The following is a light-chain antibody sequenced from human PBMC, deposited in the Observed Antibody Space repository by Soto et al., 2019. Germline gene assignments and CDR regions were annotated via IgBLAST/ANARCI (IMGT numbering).Light chain of an antibody. V-gene: IGKV1-5*03. Sequence: DIQMTQSPSTLSASVGDRVTITCRASQSINSWLAWYQQKPGKAPKVLIYKASSLESGVPSRFGGSESGAEFTLTISSLQPDDFATYYCQQYETYPWTFGQGTKVEIK. CDR2: KAS. CDR3: QQYETYPWT. CDR1: QSINSW. J-gene: IGKJ1*01.